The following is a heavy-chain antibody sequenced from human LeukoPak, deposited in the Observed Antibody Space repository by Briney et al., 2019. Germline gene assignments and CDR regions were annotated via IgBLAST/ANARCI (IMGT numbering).Heavy chain of an antibody. D-gene: IGHD5-18*01. CDR2: IYYSGST. V-gene: IGHV4-39*01. CDR3: ARQSKGYSYGYYYYYYYMDV. CDR1: GGSINSGNYY. J-gene: IGHJ6*03. Sequence: SETLSLTCSVSGGSINSGNYYWGWIRQPPGTGLEWIGSIYYSGSTYYNPSLKSRVTISVDTSKNQFSLKLSSVTAADTAVYYCARQSKGYSYGYYYYYYYMDVWGKGTTVTVSS.